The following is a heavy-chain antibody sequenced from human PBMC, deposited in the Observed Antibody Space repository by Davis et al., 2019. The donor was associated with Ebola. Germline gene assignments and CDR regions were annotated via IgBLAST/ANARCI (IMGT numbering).Heavy chain of an antibody. V-gene: IGHV3-7*01. CDR1: GFTFISYW. Sequence: GGSLRLSCAASGFTFISYWMSWVRQAPGKGLEWVANIKQDGSEKYYADSVKGRFTISRDNSKNTLYLQMNSLRAEDTAVYYCARERDIVLMVYAKNYYYYGMDVWGQGTTVTVSS. CDR2: IKQDGSEK. D-gene: IGHD2-8*01. CDR3: ARERDIVLMVYAKNYYYYGMDV. J-gene: IGHJ6*02.